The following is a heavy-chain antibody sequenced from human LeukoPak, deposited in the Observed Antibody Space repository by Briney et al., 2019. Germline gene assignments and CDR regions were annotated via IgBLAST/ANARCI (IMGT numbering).Heavy chain of an antibody. J-gene: IGHJ4*02. CDR3: AKDEIVWFGELIY. D-gene: IGHD3-10*01. V-gene: IGHV3-15*01. Sequence: PGGSLRLSCAASGFTFSNAWMNWVRQAPGKGLEWVGHIKSKTDGGTTEYAAPVKGRFTISRDNSKNTLYLQMNSLRAEDTAVYYCAKDEIVWFGELIYRGQGTLVTVSS. CDR1: GFTFSNAW. CDR2: IKSKTDGGTT.